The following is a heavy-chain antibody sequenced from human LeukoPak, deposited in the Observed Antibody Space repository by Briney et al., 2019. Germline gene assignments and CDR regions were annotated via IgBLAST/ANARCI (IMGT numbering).Heavy chain of an antibody. J-gene: IGHJ6*03. V-gene: IGHV3-7*01. D-gene: IGHD2-8*01. CDR3: ARDTAWYTAHYYIDV. Sequence: PGGSLRLSCAASGFTFSSYWMSWVRQAPGKGLEWVANIKQDGSEKYYVDSVKGRFTISRDNAKNSLYLQMNSLRAEDTAVYYCARDTAWYTAHYYIDVWGKGTTVTVSS. CDR1: GFTFSSYW. CDR2: IKQDGSEK.